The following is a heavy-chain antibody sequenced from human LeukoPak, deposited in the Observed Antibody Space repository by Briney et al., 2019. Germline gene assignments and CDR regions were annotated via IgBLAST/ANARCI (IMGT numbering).Heavy chain of an antibody. CDR1: GFSLSTRGVG. CDR2: IYWNDDK. V-gene: IGHV2-5*01. J-gene: IGHJ4*02. D-gene: IGHD2-21*02. Sequence: ESGPTLVNPTQTLTLTCTFSGFSLSTRGVGVGWIRQPPGKALEWLALIYWNDDKRYSPSLKSRPTITKDTSKNQVVLTMTNMDPVDTATYYCTHFVRVTTHFDCWGQGTLVTVSS. CDR3: THFVRVTTHFDC.